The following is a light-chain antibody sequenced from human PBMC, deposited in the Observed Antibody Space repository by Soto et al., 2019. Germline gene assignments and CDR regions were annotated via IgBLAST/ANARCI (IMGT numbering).Light chain of an antibody. J-gene: IGKJ5*01. CDR3: QQTHAVPLT. Sequence: DVQMTQSPSSLSSSVGDRVTITCRASQPIRNYLNWYQQKAGEAPQVLIFGASSLQSGVPSKFSGSGYGTDFTLIINNLHPDDFATYYCQQTHAVPLTVGQGTRL. CDR2: GAS. CDR1: QPIRNY. V-gene: IGKV1-39*01.